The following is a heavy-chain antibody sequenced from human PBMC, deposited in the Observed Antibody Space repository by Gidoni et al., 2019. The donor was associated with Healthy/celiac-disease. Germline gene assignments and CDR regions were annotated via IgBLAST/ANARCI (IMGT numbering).Heavy chain of an antibody. V-gene: IGHV1-69*06. CDR1: GGTFSRYS. CDR3: ASSAITMIVVVIAFDI. J-gene: IGHJ3*02. Sequence: QVQMVQSGAEVKKPGSSVKVSCKASGGTFSRYSISWVRQAPGQGLEWMGGIIPIFGTANYAQKFQGRVTITADNSTSTAYMELSSLRSEDTSVYYCASSAITMIVVVIAFDIWGQGTMVTVSS. CDR2: IIPIFGTA. D-gene: IGHD3-22*01.